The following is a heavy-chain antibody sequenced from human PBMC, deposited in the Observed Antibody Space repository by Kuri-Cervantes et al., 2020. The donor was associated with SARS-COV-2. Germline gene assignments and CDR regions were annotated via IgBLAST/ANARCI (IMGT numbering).Heavy chain of an antibody. CDR3: ARRGRYPNSLPIMRAVDS. CDR2: IYTSGST. Sequence: SETLSLTCTVSGGSISGYYWSWIRQPAGKGLEWIGRIYTSGSTNYNPSLKIRVTMSVDTSKNQFSLKLSSVTAADTAVYYCARRGRYPNSLPIMRAVDSWGQGTLVTVSS. J-gene: IGHJ4*02. CDR1: GGSISGYY. V-gene: IGHV4-4*07. D-gene: IGHD4-23*01.